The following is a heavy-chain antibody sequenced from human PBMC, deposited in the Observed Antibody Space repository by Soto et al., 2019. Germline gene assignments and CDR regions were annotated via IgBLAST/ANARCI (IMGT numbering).Heavy chain of an antibody. CDR2: IYYSGST. D-gene: IGHD3-3*01. Sequence: SETLSLTCTVSGGSISDSSYFWDWIRQPPGKGLEWIGNIYYSGSTYYNPSLKSRVTISVDTSKNQFSLKLSSVTAADTAVYYCARGTSYYDFWSGYFVVGSPRLQNWFDPWGQGTLVTVSS. CDR1: GGSISDSSYF. CDR3: ARGTSYYDFWSGYFVVGSPRLQNWFDP. V-gene: IGHV4-39*07. J-gene: IGHJ5*02.